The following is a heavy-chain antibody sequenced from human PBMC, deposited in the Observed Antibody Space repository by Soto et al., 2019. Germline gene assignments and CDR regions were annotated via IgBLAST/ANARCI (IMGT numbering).Heavy chain of an antibody. V-gene: IGHV1-18*01. CDR3: ARDLYDFWSGYSYNWFDP. CDR2: ISAYNGNT. D-gene: IGHD3-3*01. Sequence: ASVKVSCKASGYTFTSYGISWVRQAPGQGLEWMGWISAYNGNTNYAQKLQGRVTMTTDTSTSTAYMELRSLRSEDTAVYYCARDLYDFWSGYSYNWFDPWGQGTLVTVSS. CDR1: GYTFTSYG. J-gene: IGHJ5*02.